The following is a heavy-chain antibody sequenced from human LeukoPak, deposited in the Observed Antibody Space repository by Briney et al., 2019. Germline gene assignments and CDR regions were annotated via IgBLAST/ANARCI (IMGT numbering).Heavy chain of an antibody. J-gene: IGHJ5*02. D-gene: IGHD3-3*01. CDR3: ARGPGVLDP. CDR2: TYFRSTWYS. Sequence: SPTLSLTFAISGDSVSSNSATWNWIRQSPSRGLEWLGRTYFRSTWYSVYAASVRSRISITSDTSKNQFSLQLKSVTPEDTAVYYCARGPGVLDPWGQGTLVTVSS. V-gene: IGHV6-1*01. CDR1: GDSVSSNSAT.